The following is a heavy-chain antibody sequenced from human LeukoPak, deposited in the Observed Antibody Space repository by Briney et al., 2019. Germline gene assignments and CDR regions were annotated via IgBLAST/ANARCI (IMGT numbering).Heavy chain of an antibody. CDR1: GYNFTNYG. CDR2: ISGYNGNT. D-gene: IGHD1-26*01. V-gene: IGHV1-18*01. J-gene: IGHJ4*02. CDR3: ARAGRLKSGSNIY. Sequence: VSVKVSCRTSGYNFTNYGISWVRQAPGQRLEWMGWISGYNGNTEYAQKFQARVTMTTDTSTTTGYLELRSLTSDDTAVYYCARAGRLKSGSNIYWGQGTLVTVSS.